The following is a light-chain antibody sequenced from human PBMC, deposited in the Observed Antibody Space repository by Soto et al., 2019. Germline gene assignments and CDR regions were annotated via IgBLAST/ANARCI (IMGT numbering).Light chain of an antibody. V-gene: IGLV3-21*02. CDR3: QVWDSISDHFV. Sequence: SYELTQPPSVSVAPGQTARISCGGNNIGSQSVHWFQQKPGQAPVLVVYDDNDRPSGIPERFSGSNSGNTATLTISRVEAGDEADYYCQVWDSISDHFVFGTGTKLTVL. J-gene: IGLJ1*01. CDR1: NIGSQS. CDR2: DDN.